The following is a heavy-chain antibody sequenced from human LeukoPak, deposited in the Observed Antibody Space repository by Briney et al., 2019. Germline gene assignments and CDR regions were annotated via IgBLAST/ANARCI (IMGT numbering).Heavy chain of an antibody. D-gene: IGHD2-21*01. CDR3: ARQIAVVEPTDPNWFDS. CDR1: GASISSSSFY. Sequence: SETLSLTCTVSGASISSSSFYWGWIRQPPGKGLEWIGSIFYSGNTYYTPSLQSRVTMSLDTSKSQFSLTLTSVTAADTAAYYCARQIAVVEPTDPNWFDSWGQGTLVTVSS. V-gene: IGHV4-39*07. CDR2: IFYSGNT. J-gene: IGHJ5*01.